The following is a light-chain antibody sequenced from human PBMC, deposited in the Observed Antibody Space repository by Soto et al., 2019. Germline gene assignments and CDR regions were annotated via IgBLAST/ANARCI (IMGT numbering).Light chain of an antibody. Sequence: DIQMTQCPSTLSTSGGDRGTITCRAIQSIGDWLAWFQQKPGKAPKLLIYDVSTLESGVPSRFSGSGSGTEFTLTISSLQPDDFATYYCQQHNSSQWTFGQGTKVDIK. J-gene: IGKJ1*01. V-gene: IGKV1-5*01. CDR3: QQHNSSQWT. CDR2: DVS. CDR1: QSIGDW.